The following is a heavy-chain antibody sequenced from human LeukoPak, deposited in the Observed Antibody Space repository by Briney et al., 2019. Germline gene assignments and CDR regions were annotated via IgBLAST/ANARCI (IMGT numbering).Heavy chain of an antibody. CDR2: ISGNNGNT. CDR1: GYTFTTYG. J-gene: IGHJ5*02. V-gene: IGHV1-18*01. D-gene: IGHD3-3*01. Sequence: GASVKVSCKASGYTFTTYGISWVRQAPGQGLEWMGWISGNNGNTKYAQKLQGRVTMTTDTSTSTAYMELNGLTSDDTAVYYCARGAGRDFWSGYCATWGQGTLVTVSS. CDR3: ARGAGRDFWSGYCAT.